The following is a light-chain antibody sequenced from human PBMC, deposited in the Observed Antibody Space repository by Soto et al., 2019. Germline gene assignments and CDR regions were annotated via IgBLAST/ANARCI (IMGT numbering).Light chain of an antibody. J-gene: IGKJ5*01. CDR1: QSINTY. CDR2: DAS. V-gene: IGKV3D-11*02. CDR3: QQRGSWQGT. Sequence: ETVLTQSPATLYLSPGEGTTLSCRASQSINTYLAWYQQKPGQAPRLLIYDASKRATGIPARFSGSGSRTNSTHTISSVDPDDSAVYYRQQRGSWQGTFGQGTRLEIK.